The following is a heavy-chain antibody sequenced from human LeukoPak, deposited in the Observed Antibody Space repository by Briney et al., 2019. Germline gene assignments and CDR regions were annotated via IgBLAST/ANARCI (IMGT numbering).Heavy chain of an antibody. CDR2: IYYSGST. Sequence: SETLSLTCTVSGGSISSGGHSWSWIRQPPGKGLEWIGSIYYSGSTYYNPSLKSRVTISVDTSKNQFSLKLSSVTAADTAVYYCARLEAYYGMDVWGQGTTVTVSS. J-gene: IGHJ6*02. V-gene: IGHV4-30-2*03. CDR3: ARLEAYYGMDV. CDR1: GGSISSGGHS.